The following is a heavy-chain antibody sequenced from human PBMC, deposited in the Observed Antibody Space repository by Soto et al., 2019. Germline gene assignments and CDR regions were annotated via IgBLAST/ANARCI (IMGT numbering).Heavy chain of an antibody. CDR1: GFTFSTFW. CDR3: ARDFEY. Sequence: EVQLVESGGGLVQPGGSLRLSCEASGFTFSTFWMHWVRQAPGKGLVWVSRINSDGSSTNYADSVKGRVTISRDNAKNTLYLQLNSLRPEDTAVYYSARDFEYWGQGTLVTVSS. J-gene: IGHJ4*02. CDR2: INSDGSST. V-gene: IGHV3-74*01.